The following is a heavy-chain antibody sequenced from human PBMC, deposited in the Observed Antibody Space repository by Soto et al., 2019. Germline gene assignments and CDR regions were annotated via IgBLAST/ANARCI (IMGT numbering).Heavy chain of an antibody. Sequence: PGGSLRLSCAASGFTFSSYSMNWVRQAPGKGLEWVSSISSSSSYIYYADSVKGRFTISRDNAKNSLYLQMNSLRAEDTAVYYCSGPLTMVPPAFDIWGQGTMVTVSS. CDR1: GFTFSSYS. V-gene: IGHV3-21*01. CDR3: SGPLTMVPPAFDI. D-gene: IGHD3-10*01. J-gene: IGHJ3*02. CDR2: ISSSSSYI.